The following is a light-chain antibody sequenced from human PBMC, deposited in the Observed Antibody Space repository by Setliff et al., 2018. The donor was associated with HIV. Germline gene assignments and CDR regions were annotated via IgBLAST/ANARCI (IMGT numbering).Light chain of an antibody. V-gene: IGLV2-14*03. Sequence: QSALTQPASVSGSPGQSITISCTGTTSDVGGYNYVSWYQQHPGKAPKLMIYDVTNRPSGISDRFSGSKSANTASLTISGLQADDEADYYCSSYTSTSTRVFGTGTKVPS. CDR3: SSYTSTSTRV. CDR1: TSDVGGYNY. CDR2: DVT. J-gene: IGLJ1*01.